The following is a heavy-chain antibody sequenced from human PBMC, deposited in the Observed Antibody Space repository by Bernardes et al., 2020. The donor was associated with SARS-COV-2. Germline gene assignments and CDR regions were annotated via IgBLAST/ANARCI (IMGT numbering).Heavy chain of an antibody. CDR2: INPNSGGT. CDR3: ARSPVYQLLYSGLSY. CDR1: GYTFTGYY. D-gene: IGHD2-2*02. J-gene: IGHJ4*02. V-gene: IGHV1-2*02. Sequence: ASVKVSCKASGYTFTGYYMHWVRQAPGQGLEWMGWINPNSGGTNYAQKFQGRVTMTRDTSISTAYMELSRLRSDDTAVYYCARSPVYQLLYSGLSYWGQGTLVTVSS.